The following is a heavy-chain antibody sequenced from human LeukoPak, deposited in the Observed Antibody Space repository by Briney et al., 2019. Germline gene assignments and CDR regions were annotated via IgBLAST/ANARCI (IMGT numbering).Heavy chain of an antibody. CDR1: GCSISSGGYS. J-gene: IGHJ4*02. D-gene: IGHD3-22*01. CDR3: ARGGDDSSGYYLTPFDY. Sequence: SQTLSLTCAVSGCSISSGGYSGSWIRQPPGKGLEWIGYIYHSGSTYYNPSLKSRVTISVDRSKNQFSLKLSSVTAADTAVYYCARGGDDSSGYYLTPFDYWGQGTLVTVSS. V-gene: IGHV4-30-2*01. CDR2: IYHSGST.